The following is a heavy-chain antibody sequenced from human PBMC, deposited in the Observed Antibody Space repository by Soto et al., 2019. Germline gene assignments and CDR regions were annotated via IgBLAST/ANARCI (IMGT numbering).Heavy chain of an antibody. J-gene: IGHJ4*02. CDR3: ARAGGDYGGNFDY. V-gene: IGHV4-59*02. CDR1: GGSASSYD. Sequence: XTLSLPCTVSGGSASSYDWSWIRQPPGKGLEWIGYIYYSGSTNYNPSLKSRVTISVDTSKNQFSLKLSSVTAADTAVYYCARAGGDYGGNFDYWGQGTLGTVSS. D-gene: IGHD4-17*01. CDR2: IYYSGST.